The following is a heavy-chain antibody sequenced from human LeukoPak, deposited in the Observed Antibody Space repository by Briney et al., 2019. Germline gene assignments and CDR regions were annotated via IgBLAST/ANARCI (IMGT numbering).Heavy chain of an antibody. V-gene: IGHV4-31*03. CDR1: GGSISSGGYY. J-gene: IGHJ6*02. D-gene: IGHD2-21*01. CDR3: ARGLEAVMEPYYYGMDV. CDR2: IYYSGST. Sequence: PSETLSLTCTVSGGSISSGGYYWSWLRQHPGKGLEWIGYIYYSGSTYYNPSLKSRVTISVDTSKNQFSLKLSSVTAADTAVYYCARGLEAVMEPYYYGMDVWGQGTTVTVSS.